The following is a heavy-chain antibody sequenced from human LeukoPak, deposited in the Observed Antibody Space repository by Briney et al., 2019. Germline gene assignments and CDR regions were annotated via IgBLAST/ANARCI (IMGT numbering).Heavy chain of an antibody. CDR2: IDWDGGNT. D-gene: IGHD3-9*01. Sequence: GGSLRLSCAASGFTFEDYGMSWVRQVPGKGLEWVSAIDWDGGNTAYADSVKGRFTISRDNAKNSLYLQMNSLRVEDMALYYCARGVGRYFDWLLSNFFLDFWGQGTLVTVSS. CDR3: ARGVGRYFDWLLSNFFLDF. J-gene: IGHJ4*02. CDR1: GFTFEDYG. V-gene: IGHV3-20*04.